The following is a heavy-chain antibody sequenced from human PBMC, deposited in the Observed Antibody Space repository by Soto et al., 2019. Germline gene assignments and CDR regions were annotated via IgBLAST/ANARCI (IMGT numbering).Heavy chain of an antibody. CDR3: AGGVLSGSYYNWFDP. Sequence: ASVKVSCKASGYTFTGYYMHWVRQAPGQGLEWMGWINPNSGSTDYAQKFQGRVTMTRDTSISTAYMELSRLRSDDTAVYYCAGGVLSGSYYNWFDPWGQGTPVTVSS. J-gene: IGHJ5*02. V-gene: IGHV1-2*02. CDR2: INPNSGST. D-gene: IGHD1-26*01. CDR1: GYTFTGYY.